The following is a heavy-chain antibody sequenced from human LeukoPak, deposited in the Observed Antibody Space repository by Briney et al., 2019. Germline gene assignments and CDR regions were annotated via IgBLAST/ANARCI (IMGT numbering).Heavy chain of an antibody. V-gene: IGHV3-11*03. CDR1: GFSFSEYY. Sequence: GGSLRLSCAASGFSFSEYYMTWIRQAPGEGLEWVSNLSSSGRYTNYADSVRGRFTISRDNAKKSLYLQMNSLRAEDTAVYYCARHSEGPVNDAFDIWGQGTKVTVSS. CDR2: LSSSGRYT. CDR3: ARHSEGPVNDAFDI. D-gene: IGHD2-2*01. J-gene: IGHJ3*02.